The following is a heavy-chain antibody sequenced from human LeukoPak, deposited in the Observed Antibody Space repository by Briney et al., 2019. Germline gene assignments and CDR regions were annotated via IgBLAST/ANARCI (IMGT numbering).Heavy chain of an antibody. CDR2: IIPIFGTA. CDR3: ARVLRYYDILTGYYTEAHFDY. CDR1: GGTLSSYA. Sequence: SVKVSCKASGGTLSSYAISWVRQAPGQGLEWMGGIIPIFGTANYAQKFQGRVTITADESTSTAYMELSSLRSEDTAVYYCARVLRYYDILTGYYTEAHFDYWGQGTLVTVSS. J-gene: IGHJ4*02. D-gene: IGHD3-9*01. V-gene: IGHV1-69*01.